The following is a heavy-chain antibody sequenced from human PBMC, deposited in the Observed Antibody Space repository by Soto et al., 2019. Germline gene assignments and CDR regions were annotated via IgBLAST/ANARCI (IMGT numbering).Heavy chain of an antibody. CDR1: AGTFSSYA. D-gene: IGHD2-15*01. Sequence: QVQLVQSGAEVKKPGSSVKVSCKASAGTFSSYAISWVRQAPGQGLEWMGGIIPIFGTANYAQKFQGRVTITADESTSTAYMELSSLRSEDTAVYYCARRYCSGGSCYLNYYYYYGMDVWGQGTTVTVSS. CDR3: ARRYCSGGSCYLNYYYYYGMDV. V-gene: IGHV1-69*01. J-gene: IGHJ6*02. CDR2: IIPIFGTA.